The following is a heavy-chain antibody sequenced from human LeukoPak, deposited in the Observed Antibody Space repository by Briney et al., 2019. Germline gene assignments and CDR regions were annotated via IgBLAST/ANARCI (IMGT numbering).Heavy chain of an antibody. V-gene: IGHV4-59*01. J-gene: IGHJ4*02. CDR3: ASITNY. D-gene: IGHD3-10*01. CDR1: GGSISSYY. CDR2: IYYSGST. Sequence: PSETLSLTCTVSGGSISSYYWSWIRQPPGKGLEWIGYIYYSGSTNYNPSLKSRVTISVDTSKNQFSLKLSSVTAADTAVYYCASITNYWGQGTLVTVSS.